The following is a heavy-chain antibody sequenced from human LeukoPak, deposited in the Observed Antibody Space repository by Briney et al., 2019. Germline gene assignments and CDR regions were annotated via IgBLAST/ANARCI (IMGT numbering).Heavy chain of an antibody. CDR2: ISSSSSYI. D-gene: IGHD2-2*01. Sequence: TGGSLRLSCAASGFTFSSYSMNWVRQAPGKWLEWVSSISSSSSYIYYADSVKGRFTISRDNAKNSLYLQMNSLRAEDTAVYYCARARLYCSSTSCPNKGFDPWGQGTLVTVSS. CDR1: GFTFSSYS. J-gene: IGHJ5*02. V-gene: IGHV3-21*01. CDR3: ARARLYCSSTSCPNKGFDP.